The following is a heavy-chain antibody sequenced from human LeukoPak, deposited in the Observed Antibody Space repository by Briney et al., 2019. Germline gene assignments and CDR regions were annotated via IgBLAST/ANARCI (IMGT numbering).Heavy chain of an antibody. J-gene: IGHJ4*02. CDR3: ARAGSSSPYFDY. Sequence: SETLSLTCTVSGGSISSYYWSWIRQPAGKGLEWIGRIYTSGSTNYNPPLKSRVTISVDTSKNQFSLKLSSVTATDTAVYYCARAGSSSPYFDYWGQGTLVTVSS. CDR2: IYTSGST. CDR1: GGSISSYY. V-gene: IGHV4-4*07. D-gene: IGHD6-13*01.